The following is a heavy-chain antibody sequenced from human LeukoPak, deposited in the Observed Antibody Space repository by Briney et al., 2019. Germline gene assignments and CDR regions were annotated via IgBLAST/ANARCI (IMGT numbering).Heavy chain of an antibody. V-gene: IGHV1-24*01. D-gene: IGHD3-10*01. J-gene: IGHJ4*02. CDR1: GYTLTEFS. CDR3: AAYYASEAPSH. CDR2: FDSEDSET. Sequence: GASVKVSCKISGYTLTEFSMHWVRQALGKGLEWMGGFDSEDSETTYAQKFQGRVTMTEDTSTDTAYMELSSLRSEDTATYYCAAYYASEAPSHWGQGTLVTVSS.